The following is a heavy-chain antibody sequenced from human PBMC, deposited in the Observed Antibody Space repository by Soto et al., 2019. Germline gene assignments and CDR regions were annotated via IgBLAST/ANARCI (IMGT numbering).Heavy chain of an antibody. CDR3: TRIAATGPFDY. D-gene: IGHD6-13*01. CDR2: INGDGTI. V-gene: IGHV3-15*07. Sequence: GGSLRLSCAASGLTFSHYWMHWVRQAPGKGLVWVARINGDGTIDYGAPVKGRFTISRDDSKNTLYLQMDSLKTEDTAAYFCTRIAATGPFDYWGQGTLVTVSS. J-gene: IGHJ4*02. CDR1: GLTFSHYW.